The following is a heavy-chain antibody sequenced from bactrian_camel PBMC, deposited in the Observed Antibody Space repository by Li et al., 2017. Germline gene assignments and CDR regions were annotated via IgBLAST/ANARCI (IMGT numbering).Heavy chain of an antibody. Sequence: DVQLVESGGGAVQTGGSLRLTCTAVGLTFEGGNQGWYRETPGNEFELVSSIAPDGSRWYADFVQGRFTISRNVLPERLSLQMTRLKAENTAMYYCAAGPDVGREKHLTADQVLSIRRNNFWGQGTQVTVS. D-gene: IGHD3*01. J-gene: IGHJ4*01. CDR2: IAPDGSR. V-gene: IGHV3-1*01. CDR3: AAGPDVGREKHLTADQVLSIRRNNF. CDR1: GLTFEGGN.